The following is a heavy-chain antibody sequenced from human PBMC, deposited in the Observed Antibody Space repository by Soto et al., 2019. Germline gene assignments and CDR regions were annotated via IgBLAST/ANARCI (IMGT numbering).Heavy chain of an antibody. J-gene: IGHJ6*02. V-gene: IGHV4-59*01. CDR1: GGSIGGYC. Sequence: LLTMCLPWTVAGGSIGGYCGRWILQHTGKGLEWIGYIYYSGSTNYNPSLKSRVTISVDTSKNQFSLKLSSVTAADTAVYYCARRAGDYGYYYYYGMDVWGQGTTVTVSS. CDR3: ARRAGDYGYYYYYGMDV. D-gene: IGHD4-17*01. CDR2: IYYSGST.